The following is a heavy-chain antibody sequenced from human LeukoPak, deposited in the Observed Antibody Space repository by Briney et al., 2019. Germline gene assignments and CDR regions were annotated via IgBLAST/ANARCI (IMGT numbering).Heavy chain of an antibody. Sequence: ASVKVSCKASGYTFTSYGISWVRQAPGQGLEWMGWISAYNGNTNYAQKLQGRVTITTDTSTSTAYMELRSLRSDDTAVYYCAREYAFYDFWSGYSRYYFDYWGQGTLVTVSS. J-gene: IGHJ4*02. CDR1: GYTFTSYG. CDR3: AREYAFYDFWSGYSRYYFDY. CDR2: ISAYNGNT. D-gene: IGHD3-3*01. V-gene: IGHV1-18*01.